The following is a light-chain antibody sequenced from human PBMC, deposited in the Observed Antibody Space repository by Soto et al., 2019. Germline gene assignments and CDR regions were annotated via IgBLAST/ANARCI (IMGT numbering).Light chain of an antibody. CDR2: EGS. CDR1: SSDVGSYNL. Sequence: QSVLTQPASVSGSPGQSITISCTGTSSDVGSYNLVSWYQQHPGKAPKLMIYEGSKRPSGVSNRFSGSKSGNTASLTISGAQAEDEAGYYCCSYSGSSTFEGFGGGTQLTVL. J-gene: IGLJ2*01. CDR3: CSYSGSSTFEG. V-gene: IGLV2-23*01.